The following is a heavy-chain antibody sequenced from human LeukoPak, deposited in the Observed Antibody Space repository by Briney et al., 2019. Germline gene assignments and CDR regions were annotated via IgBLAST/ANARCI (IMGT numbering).Heavy chain of an antibody. V-gene: IGHV3-11*01. J-gene: IGHJ6*02. CDR2: ISSSGSTI. Sequence: GGSLRLSCAASGFTFSDYYMSWIRQAPGKGLEWVSYISSSGSTIYYADSVKGRFTISRDNAKNSLYLQMNNLRAEDTAVYYCARLAPRLACMDVWGQGTTVTVSS. CDR1: GFTFSDYY. D-gene: IGHD6-19*01. CDR3: ARLAPRLACMDV.